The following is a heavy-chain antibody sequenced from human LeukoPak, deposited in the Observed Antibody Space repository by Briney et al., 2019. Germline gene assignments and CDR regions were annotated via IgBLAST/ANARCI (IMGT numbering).Heavy chain of an antibody. CDR1: GGSISSDY. J-gene: IGHJ6*02. CDR2: MYYTGST. Sequence: SETLSLTCSVSGGSISSDYWAWIRQPPGKGLEWIGYMYYTGSTNYNPSLKSRVTISLATSKNQFSLKLSSVTAADTAVYYCARVSVVYGMDVWGRGTTVTVSS. CDR3: ARVSVVYGMDV. V-gene: IGHV4-59*01.